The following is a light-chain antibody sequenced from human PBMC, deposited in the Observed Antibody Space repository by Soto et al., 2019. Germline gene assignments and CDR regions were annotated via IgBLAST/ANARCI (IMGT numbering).Light chain of an antibody. V-gene: IGKV3-15*01. Sequence: EIVLTQSPATLSLSPGDRATLSCRASQSVDRYLAWYQEKPGQAPRLLIYDASTRATGVPDRFSGSGSGTAFTLTITSLQSEDSAVYYCQQYYDWPRTFGQGTNVEIK. CDR3: QQYYDWPRT. J-gene: IGKJ1*01. CDR1: QSVDRY. CDR2: DAS.